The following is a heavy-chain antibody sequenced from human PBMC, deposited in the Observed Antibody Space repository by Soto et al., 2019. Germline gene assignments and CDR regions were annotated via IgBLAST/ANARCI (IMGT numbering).Heavy chain of an antibody. Sequence: PGGSLRLSCVASGFTFGSRAMSWVRQAPGEGLEWISTITDSGGDTKYADSVRGRFTISRDNSKNTLYLQMSSLRAEDSAVYYCARGSKDSCPGSRIFDFWGRGTLVTVSS. CDR3: ARGSKDSCPGSRIFDF. CDR2: ITDSGGDT. V-gene: IGHV3-23*01. D-gene: IGHD3-10*01. J-gene: IGHJ4*02. CDR1: GFTFGSRA.